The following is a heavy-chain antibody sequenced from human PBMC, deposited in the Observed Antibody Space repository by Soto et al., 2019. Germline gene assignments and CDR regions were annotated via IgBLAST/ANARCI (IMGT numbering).Heavy chain of an antibody. J-gene: IGHJ5*02. D-gene: IGHD3-3*01. Sequence: PGGSLRLSCAASGFTFSSYSMMWVRQAPGKGLEWVSLLSSSSSYIYFADSLKGRFTISRDNAKNSLYLQMNSLRADDTAVYYCARPRSSLEWPPLDPWGQGTLVTVSS. CDR1: GFTFSSYS. CDR2: LSSSSSYI. V-gene: IGHV3-21*01. CDR3: ARPRSSLEWPPLDP.